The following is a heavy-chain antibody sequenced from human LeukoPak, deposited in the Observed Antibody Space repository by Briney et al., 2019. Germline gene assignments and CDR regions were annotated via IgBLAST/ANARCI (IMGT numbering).Heavy chain of an antibody. D-gene: IGHD6-13*01. CDR3: ARGEGIFDP. CDR2: ISGHNGNT. CDR1: GYTFSSHG. V-gene: IGHV1-18*01. J-gene: IGHJ5*02. Sequence: ASVKVSCKASGYTFSSHGLSWVRQAPGQGLEWMGWISGHNGNTNYAQKLQGRVTMTTDTSTSTAYMELRSLRSDDSAVYYCARGEGIFDPWGQGTLVTVSS.